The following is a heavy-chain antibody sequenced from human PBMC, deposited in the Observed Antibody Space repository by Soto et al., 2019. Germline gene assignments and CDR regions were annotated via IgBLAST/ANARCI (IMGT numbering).Heavy chain of an antibody. J-gene: IGHJ6*02. V-gene: IGHV1-46*01. CDR2: INPSGGST. CDR3: ARDYYDSSGYPYYGMDG. D-gene: IGHD3-22*01. Sequence: GASVKVSCKASGYTFTSYYMHWVRQAPGQGLEWMGIINPSGGSTSYAQKFQGRVTMTRDTSTSTVYMELSSLRSEDTAVYYCARDYYDSSGYPYYGMDGWGQGTTATVS. CDR1: GYTFTSYY.